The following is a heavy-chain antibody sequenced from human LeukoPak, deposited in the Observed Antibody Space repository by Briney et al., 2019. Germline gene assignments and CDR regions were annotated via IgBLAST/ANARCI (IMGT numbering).Heavy chain of an antibody. J-gene: IGHJ4*02. V-gene: IGHV3-30-3*01. CDR2: ISYDGSNK. CDR1: GFTFSSYA. D-gene: IGHD1-20*01. CDR3: LRDLNWSLDQ. Sequence: GGSLRLSCAASGFTFSSYAMHWVRQAPGKGLEWVAVISYDGSNKYYADSVKGRFTISRDNAKNTLYLQMNSLRAEDTAVYYCLRDLNWSLDQWGQGTLVTVSS.